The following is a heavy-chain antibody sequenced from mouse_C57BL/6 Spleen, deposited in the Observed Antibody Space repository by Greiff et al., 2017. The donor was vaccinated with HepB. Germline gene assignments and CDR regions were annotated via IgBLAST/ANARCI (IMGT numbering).Heavy chain of an antibody. CDR2: ISYDGSN. Sequence: EVQLQESGPGLVKPSQSLSLTCSVTGYSITSGYYWNWIRQFPGNKLEWMGYISYDGSNNYNPSLKNRISITRDTSKNQFFLKLNSVTTEDTATYYCARGRFTGYYFDYWGQGTTLTVSS. CDR3: ARGRFTGYYFDY. J-gene: IGHJ2*01. V-gene: IGHV3-6*01. CDR1: GYSITSGYY. D-gene: IGHD4-1*01.